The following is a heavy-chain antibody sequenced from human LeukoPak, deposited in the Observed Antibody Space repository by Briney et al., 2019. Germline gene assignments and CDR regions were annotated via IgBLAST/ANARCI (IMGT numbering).Heavy chain of an antibody. V-gene: IGHV3-23*01. Sequence: GGSLRLSCAASGFTFSSYAMSWVRQAPGKGLEWVSAISGSGGSTYYADSVKGRFTISRDNSKNTLYLQMNSLRAEDTAVYYCATRYCSSTSCALGYWGQGTLVTVSS. J-gene: IGHJ4*02. CDR2: ISGSGGST. CDR3: ATRYCSSTSCALGY. D-gene: IGHD2-2*01. CDR1: GFTFSSYA.